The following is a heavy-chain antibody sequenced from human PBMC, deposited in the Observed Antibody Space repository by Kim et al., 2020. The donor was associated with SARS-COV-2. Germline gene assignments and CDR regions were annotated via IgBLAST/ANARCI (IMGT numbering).Heavy chain of an antibody. D-gene: IGHD2-15*01. CDR3: ARDRIFNCYTGWFDP. CDR2: INHSGST. V-gene: IGHV4-34*01. Sequence: SETLSLTCAVYGGSFRGYYWSWIRQPPGKGLEWIGEINHSGSTNYNPSLKNRVTISVDTYRNQFSLKVTSVTAADTAVYYCARDRIFNCYTGWFDPFGQETLVTVSS. CDR1: GGSFRGYY. J-gene: IGHJ5*02.